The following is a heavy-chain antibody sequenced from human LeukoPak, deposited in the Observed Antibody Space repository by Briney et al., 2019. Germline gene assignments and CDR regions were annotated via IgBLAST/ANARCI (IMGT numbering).Heavy chain of an antibody. D-gene: IGHD6-19*01. CDR2: IYYSGST. J-gene: IGHJ6*02. CDR1: GGSISSYY. V-gene: IGHV4-59*01. CDR3: ARWVVSGWYYYGMDV. Sequence: SETLSLTCTVSGGSISSYYWSWIRQPPGKGPGWIGYIYYSGSTNYNASLKSRVTISVDTSKNQFSLKLSSVTAADTAVYYCARWVVSGWYYYGMDVWGQGTTVTVSS.